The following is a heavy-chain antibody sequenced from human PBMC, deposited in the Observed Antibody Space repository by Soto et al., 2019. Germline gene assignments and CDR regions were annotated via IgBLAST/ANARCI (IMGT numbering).Heavy chain of an antibody. Sequence: GGSLRLSCAASGFTFSSYGMHWVRQAPGKGLEWVAVISYDGSNKYYADSVKGRFTISRDNSKNTLYLQMNSLRGEDTAVYYCAKDRQLGSSLYYFDYWGQGTLVTVSS. D-gene: IGHD5-18*01. V-gene: IGHV3-30*18. CDR3: AKDRQLGSSLYYFDY. CDR1: GFTFSSYG. J-gene: IGHJ4*02. CDR2: ISYDGSNK.